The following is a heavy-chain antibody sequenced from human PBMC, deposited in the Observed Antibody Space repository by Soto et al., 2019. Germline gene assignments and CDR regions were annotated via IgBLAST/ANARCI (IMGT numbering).Heavy chain of an antibody. Sequence: EVQLLESGGGLVQPGASLRLSCAASGFTFTTFDMSWARQAAGKGLEWVSVVRGRDGSTSYADSLKGRFTIAKDSSKYTVYLQVNSLRAADTAGYYCAKGAWLDYWGQGTLVTVSS. CDR1: GFTFTTFD. CDR3: AKGAWLDY. J-gene: IGHJ4*02. V-gene: IGHV3-23*01. CDR2: VRGRDGST. D-gene: IGHD5-12*01.